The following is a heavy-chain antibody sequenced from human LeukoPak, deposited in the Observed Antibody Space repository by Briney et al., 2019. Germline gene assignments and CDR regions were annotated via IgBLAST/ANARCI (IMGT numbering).Heavy chain of an antibody. CDR1: GYTFTSYG. J-gene: IGHJ6*03. CDR3: ARSPPLTPTFYYYYYIDV. CDR2: ISAYNGNT. D-gene: IGHD2/OR15-2a*01. Sequence: ASVKVSCKASGYTFTSYGISWVRQAPGQGLEWMGWISAYNGNTNYAQKLQGRVTMTTDTSTSTAYMELRSLRSDDTAVYYCARSPPLTPTFYYYYYIDVWGKGTTVTVSS. V-gene: IGHV1-18*01.